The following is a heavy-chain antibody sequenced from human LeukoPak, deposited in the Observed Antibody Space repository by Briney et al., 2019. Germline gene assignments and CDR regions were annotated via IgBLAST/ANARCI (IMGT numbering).Heavy chain of an antibody. CDR2: IYYSEST. D-gene: IGHD6-6*01. V-gene: IGHV4-59*01. Sequence: SETLSLTCTVSGGSIIGYYWSWIRQPPGKGLEWIGYIYYSESTNYNPSLKSRVTISVDTSKNQLSLRLNSVTAADTAVYYCARVDYTTSSPYLLPDSWGQGTLVTVSS. CDR3: ARVDYTTSSPYLLPDS. J-gene: IGHJ4*02. CDR1: GGSIIGYY.